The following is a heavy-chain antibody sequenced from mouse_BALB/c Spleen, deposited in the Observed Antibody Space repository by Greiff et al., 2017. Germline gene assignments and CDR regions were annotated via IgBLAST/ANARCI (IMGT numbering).Heavy chain of an antibody. CDR1: GFTFSSYA. V-gene: IGHV5-6-4*01. Sequence: EVQLMESGGGLVKPGGSLKLSCAASGFTFSSYAMSWVRQTPEKRLEWVATISSGGSYTYYPDSVKGRFTISRDNAKNTLYLQMSSLKSEDTAVYYCTGGHRYDDGFDYWGQGTPVTVSA. J-gene: IGHJ3*01. CDR3: TGGHRYDDGFDY. D-gene: IGHD2-14*01. CDR2: ISSGGSYT.